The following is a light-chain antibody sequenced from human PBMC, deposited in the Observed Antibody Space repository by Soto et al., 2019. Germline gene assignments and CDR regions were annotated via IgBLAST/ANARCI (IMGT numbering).Light chain of an antibody. J-gene: IGLJ2*01. CDR2: LNNDGTH. CDR3: QTWGTGVV. Sequence: QSVLTQSPSASASLGASVKLTCTLTSAYSSYAVAWHQQQPEKGPRFLMRLNNDGTHTKGDGIPDRFSGSSFGAERYLTISSLQSEDGADYYCQTWGTGVVFGVGKKLNVL. V-gene: IGLV4-69*01. CDR1: SAYSSYA.